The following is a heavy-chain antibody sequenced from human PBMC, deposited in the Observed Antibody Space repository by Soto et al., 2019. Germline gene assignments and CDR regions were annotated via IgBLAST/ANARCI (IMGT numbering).Heavy chain of an antibody. CDR1: GYSFSTYL. D-gene: IGHD3-10*01. V-gene: IGHV5-51*01. CDR3: ARLPQFLWLGALTSRAYHFNY. CDR2: IYPGDSDT. J-gene: IGHJ4*02. Sequence: GESLKISCTGSGYSFSTYLIAWVRQMPGKGLEWMGIIYPGDSDTRYSPSFQGQVTISADTSTKTAYLQWSSLKASDTAIYYCARLPQFLWLGALTSRAYHFNYWGPGTLVTVSS.